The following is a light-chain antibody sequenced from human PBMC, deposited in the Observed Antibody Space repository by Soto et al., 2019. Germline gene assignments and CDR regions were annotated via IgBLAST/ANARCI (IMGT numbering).Light chain of an antibody. CDR3: QQSYYTPLT. CDR2: DAS. Sequence: DIQMTQSPSTLSASVGDRVTITCRASQSISSWLAWYQQKPGKAPKLLIYDASSLESGVPSRFSGSGSGTEFTLTISSLQPDDFATYYCQQSYYTPLTFGGGTKVDIK. J-gene: IGKJ4*01. CDR1: QSISSW. V-gene: IGKV1-5*01.